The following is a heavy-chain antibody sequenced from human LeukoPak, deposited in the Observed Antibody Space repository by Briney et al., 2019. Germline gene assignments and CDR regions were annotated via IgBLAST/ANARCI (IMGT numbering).Heavy chain of an antibody. CDR2: MCGTAGCT. V-gene: IGHV3-23*01. CDR1: GFTFQIYA. Sequence: GGSLRLSCAASGFTFQIYAMSWVRLAPGTGLQWVASMCGTAGCTFYTDSAKGRFTIARDNSKDTLYLQMIDLRADDTAIYYCARDRPNYHEPNGHYYNRDGDHWGQGALVTVS. J-gene: IGHJ5*02. D-gene: IGHD1-14*01. CDR3: ARDRPNYHEPNGHYYNRDGDH.